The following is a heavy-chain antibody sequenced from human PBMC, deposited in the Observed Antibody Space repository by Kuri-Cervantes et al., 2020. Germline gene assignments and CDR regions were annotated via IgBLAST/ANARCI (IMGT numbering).Heavy chain of an antibody. D-gene: IGHD3-22*01. J-gene: IGHJ4*02. CDR1: EFSLSTSGMR. Sequence: SGPTLVKPTQTLTLTCTLSEFSLSTSGMRVSWIRQPPGKTLEWLARIDWDDDKFYSTSLKSRLTITKDTSKNQVVLTMTNMDPVDTATYYCAHSKYYYDSSGYEYYFDYWGQGTLVTVSS. V-gene: IGHV2-70D*14. CDR2: IDWDDDK. CDR3: AHSKYYYDSSGYEYYFDY.